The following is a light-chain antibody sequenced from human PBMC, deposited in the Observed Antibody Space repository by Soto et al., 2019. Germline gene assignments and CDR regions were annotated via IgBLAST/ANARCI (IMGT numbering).Light chain of an antibody. J-gene: IGLJ3*02. V-gene: IGLV2-14*01. Sequence: QSVLTQPASVSGSPGQSITISCTGTSSDVGGYNYVSWYQQHPGKAPKLIIYEVTNRPSGVSSRFSGSKSGDTASLTISGLQAEDEADYYCSSYSPSTTVVFGGGTKLTVL. CDR3: SSYSPSTTVV. CDR1: SSDVGGYNY. CDR2: EVT.